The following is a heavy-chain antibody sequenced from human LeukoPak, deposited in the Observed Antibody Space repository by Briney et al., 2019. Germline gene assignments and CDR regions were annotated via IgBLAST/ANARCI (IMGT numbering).Heavy chain of an antibody. D-gene: IGHD2-8*01. Sequence: SETLSLTCTVSGGSISSSHYYWGWIRQPPGKGLEWIGEINHSGSTNYNPSLKSRVTISVDTSKNQFSLKLSSVTAADTALYYCGRGKPCNNGVCYTCDHWGQGTLVTVSS. CDR2: INHSGST. CDR3: GRGKPCNNGVCYTCDH. V-gene: IGHV4-39*07. J-gene: IGHJ4*02. CDR1: GGSISSSHYY.